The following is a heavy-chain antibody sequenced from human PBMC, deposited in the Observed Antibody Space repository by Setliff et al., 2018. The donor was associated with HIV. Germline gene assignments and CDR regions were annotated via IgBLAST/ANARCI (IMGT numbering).Heavy chain of an antibody. CDR2: INHSGST. Sequence: PSETLSLTCAVYGGSLSGYYWTWIRQPPGKGLEWIGEINHSGSTNYNPSLKSRVTISVDTSMDQFSLTLSSVTPADTAVYYCARHICGTTACYAVDVWGPGTMVTVS. CDR1: GGSLSGYY. J-gene: IGHJ3*01. CDR3: ARHICGTTACYAVDV. V-gene: IGHV4-34*01. D-gene: IGHD2-2*01.